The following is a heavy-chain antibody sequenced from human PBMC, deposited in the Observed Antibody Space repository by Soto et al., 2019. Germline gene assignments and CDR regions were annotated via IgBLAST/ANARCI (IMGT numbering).Heavy chain of an antibody. D-gene: IGHD4-17*01. V-gene: IGHV4-30-4*01. CDR2: IHSSGSI. J-gene: IGHJ4*02. CDR3: ARTNGYSDYYLDY. CDR1: GGSISSDDYY. Sequence: SETLSLTCTVSGGSISSDDYYWSWIRQAPGRGLEWIGYIHSSGSIYYNPSLKSRATMSVDTSKNQFSLKLSSLTAADTATYFCARTNGYSDYYLDYWGQGALVTVSS.